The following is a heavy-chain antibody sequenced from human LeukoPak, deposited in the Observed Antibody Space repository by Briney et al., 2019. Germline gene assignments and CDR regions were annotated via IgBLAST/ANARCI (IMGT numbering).Heavy chain of an antibody. CDR2: INIVGGGA. CDR1: RITFRNNW. J-gene: IGHJ5*02. Sequence: GWSVPLSCLASRITFRNNWMHWLRQGPGKGLVGMSRINIVGGGAIYADSVKGRFTVSRDNAKNTLYLQMNSLRAEDTAVYYCARDVPHNWFDTWGQGTLVTVSS. V-gene: IGHV3-74*01. CDR3: ARDVPHNWFDT.